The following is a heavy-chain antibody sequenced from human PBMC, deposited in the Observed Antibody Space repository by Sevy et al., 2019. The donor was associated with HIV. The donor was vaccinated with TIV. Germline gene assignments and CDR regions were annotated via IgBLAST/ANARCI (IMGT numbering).Heavy chain of an antibody. CDR1: GFTFRSYA. Sequence: GGCLRLSCAVSGFTFRSYAMSWVRQAPGKGLEWVSSISGPGALTYYAESVKGRFTISRDNSKNTLFLQMNSLRAEDTALYYSAKSDEPAAYYADYVPNAFDIWGQGTMVTVSS. D-gene: IGHD4-17*01. V-gene: IGHV3-23*01. J-gene: IGHJ3*02. CDR3: AKSDEPAAYYADYVPNAFDI. CDR2: ISGPGALT.